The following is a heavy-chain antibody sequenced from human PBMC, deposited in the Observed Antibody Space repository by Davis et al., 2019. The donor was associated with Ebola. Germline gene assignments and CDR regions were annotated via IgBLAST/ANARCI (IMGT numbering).Heavy chain of an antibody. CDR3: ARGIASMAARPYNWFDP. Sequence: PGGSLRLSCAASGFTFSSYSMNWVRQAPGKGLEWVSSISSSSSYIYYADSVKGRFTISRDNAKNSLYLQMNSLRAEDTAVYYCARGIASMAARPYNWFDPWGQGTLVTVSS. V-gene: IGHV3-21*01. D-gene: IGHD6-6*01. J-gene: IGHJ5*02. CDR2: ISSSSSYI. CDR1: GFTFSSYS.